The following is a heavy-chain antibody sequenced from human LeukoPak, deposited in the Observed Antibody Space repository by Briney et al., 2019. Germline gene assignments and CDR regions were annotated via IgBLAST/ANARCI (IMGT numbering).Heavy chain of an antibody. CDR2: IYTSGST. J-gene: IGHJ5*02. Sequence: PSETLSLTCTVSGGSISSGSYYWSWIRQPAGKGLEWIGRIYTSGSTNYNPSLKSRATISVDTSKNQFSLKLSSVTAADTAVYYCASEITISRWFDPWGQGTLVTVSS. CDR3: ASEITISRWFDP. V-gene: IGHV4-61*02. CDR1: GGSISSGSYY. D-gene: IGHD3-3*01.